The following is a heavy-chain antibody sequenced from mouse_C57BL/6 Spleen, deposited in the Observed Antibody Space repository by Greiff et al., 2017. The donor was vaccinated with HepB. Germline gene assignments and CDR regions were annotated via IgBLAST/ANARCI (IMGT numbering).Heavy chain of an antibody. CDR3: ATGRSYWYFDV. CDR2: ISYDGSN. J-gene: IGHJ1*03. Sequence: EVHLVESGPGLVKPSQSLSLTCSVTGYSITRGYYWTWIRQFPGNKLEWMGYISYDGSNNYNPSLKNRISITRDTSKNQFFLKLNSVTTEDTATYYCATGRSYWYFDVWGTGTTVTVSS. CDR1: GYSITRGYY. V-gene: IGHV3-6*01.